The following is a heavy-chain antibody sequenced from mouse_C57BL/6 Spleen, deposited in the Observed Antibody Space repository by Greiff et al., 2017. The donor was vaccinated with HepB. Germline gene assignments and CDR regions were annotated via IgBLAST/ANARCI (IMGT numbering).Heavy chain of an antibody. CDR3: AYGSYYAMDY. CDR2: IDPSDSET. D-gene: IGHD1-1*02. Sequence: QVHVKQPGAELVRPGSSVKLSCKASGYTFTSYWMHWVKQRPIQGLEWIGNIDPSDSETHYNQKFKDKATLTVDKSSSTAYMQLSSLTSEDSAVYYCAYGSYYAMDYWGQGTSVTVSS. J-gene: IGHJ4*01. CDR1: GYTFTSYW. V-gene: IGHV1-52*01.